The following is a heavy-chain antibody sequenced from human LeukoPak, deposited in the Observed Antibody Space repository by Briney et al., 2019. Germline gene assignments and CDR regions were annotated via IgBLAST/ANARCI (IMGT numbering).Heavy chain of an antibody. Sequence: GGTLRLSCAASGLTGSHNYVSWVRQAPGKGLEWVSAIHTSGGTCYADSVKGRFTISRDTSKSTLYLQINSLRVEDTAVYYCIVFGDSNHWGQGTLVTVSS. CDR3: IVFGDSNH. CDR2: IHTSGGT. D-gene: IGHD4-17*01. J-gene: IGHJ5*02. CDR1: GLTGSHNY. V-gene: IGHV3-53*01.